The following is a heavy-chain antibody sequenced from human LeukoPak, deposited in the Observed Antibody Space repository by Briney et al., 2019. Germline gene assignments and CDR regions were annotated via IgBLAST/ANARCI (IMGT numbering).Heavy chain of an antibody. J-gene: IGHJ4*02. CDR1: GFTFGDYA. CDR3: TRDHTEWELRTEFDY. Sequence: SGGSLRLSCTASGFTFGDYAMSWVRQAPGKGLEWVGFIRSKAYGGTTEYAASVKGRFTISRDDSKSIAYLRMNSLKTEDTAVYYCTRDHTEWELRTEFDYWGQGTLVTVSS. CDR2: IRSKAYGGTT. V-gene: IGHV3-49*04. D-gene: IGHD1-26*01.